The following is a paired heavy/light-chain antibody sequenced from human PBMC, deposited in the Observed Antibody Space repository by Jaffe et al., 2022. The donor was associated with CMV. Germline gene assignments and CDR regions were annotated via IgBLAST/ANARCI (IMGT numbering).Light chain of an antibody. CDR2: GTS. CDR1: QSVSSTY. V-gene: IGKV3-20*01. CDR3: QQYVTTPVT. J-gene: IGKJ2*01. Sequence: EIVLTQSPGTLSLSPGERATLSCRASQSVSSTYLAWYQQAPGQAPRLLIYGTSTRATGIPDRFSGSGSGTDFTLTISRLEPEDFAVYYCQQYVTTPVTFGQGTKLEIK.
Heavy chain of an antibody. D-gene: IGHD2-21*02. J-gene: IGHJ4*02. Sequence: DVQLVESGGDLVRPGGSLRLSCTASGVAFSTSGMSWLRQAPGKGLEWVSTISARSTKTYYSGSVKGRFTISRDNSKNTLYLQMNNLRGEDTALYYCAKEAANCGSDCYSLVDYWGQGTLVTVSS. CDR2: ISARSTKT. CDR1: GVAFSTSG. CDR3: AKEAANCGSDCYSLVDY. V-gene: IGHV3-23*04.